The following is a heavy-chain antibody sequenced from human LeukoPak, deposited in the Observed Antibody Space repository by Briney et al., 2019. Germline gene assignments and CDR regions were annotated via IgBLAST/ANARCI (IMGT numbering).Heavy chain of an antibody. CDR2: ISGSGGST. CDR3: AKVNRNAYCSGGSCFPEY. J-gene: IGHJ4*02. CDR1: GFTFSSYA. V-gene: IGHV3-23*01. Sequence: GGSLRLSCAASGFTFSSYAMSWVRQAPGKGLEWVSAISGSGGSTYYADSVKGRFTISRDNSKNTLYLQMNSLRAEDTAVYYCAKVNRNAYCSGGSCFPEYWGQGTLVTVSS. D-gene: IGHD2-15*01.